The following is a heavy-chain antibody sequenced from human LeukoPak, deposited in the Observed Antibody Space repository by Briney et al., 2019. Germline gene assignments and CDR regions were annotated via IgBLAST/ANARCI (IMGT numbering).Heavy chain of an antibody. CDR1: GFTVSSNY. V-gene: IGHV3-66*01. J-gene: IGHJ4*02. CDR3: ASRDHQDYFDY. Sequence: GGSLRLSCAASGFTVSSNYMSWVRQAPGKGLEWVSVIYSGGSTYYADSVKGRFTISRDNSKNTLYLQMNSLRAEDTAVYYCASRDHQDYFDYWGQGTLVTVSS. CDR2: IYSGGST.